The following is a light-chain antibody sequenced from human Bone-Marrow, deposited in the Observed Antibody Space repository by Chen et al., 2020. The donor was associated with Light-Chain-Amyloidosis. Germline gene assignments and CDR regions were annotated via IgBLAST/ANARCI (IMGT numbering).Light chain of an antibody. CDR2: EVT. V-gene: IGLV2-14*01. Sequence: QSALTQPASVSGSPGQPFTISCPGTSSDVGGDNHVSWYQQHPDKAPKLMIYEVTNRPSWVPDRFSGSNSAKTASLTIAGLQTEDEADYVCSSYTITNTLVFGSGTRVTVL. J-gene: IGLJ1*01. CDR3: SSYTITNTLV. CDR1: SSDVGGDNH.